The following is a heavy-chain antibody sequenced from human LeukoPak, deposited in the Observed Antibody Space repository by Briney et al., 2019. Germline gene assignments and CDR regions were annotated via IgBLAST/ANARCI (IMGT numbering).Heavy chain of an antibody. V-gene: IGHV3-9*01. CDR2: ISWNSGSI. D-gene: IGHD1-1*01. CDR3: AKYSGHDSSVI. CDR1: GFTFDDYA. Sequence: PGRSLRLSCAASGFTFDDYAMHWVRQAPGKGLEWVSGISWNSGSIGYADSVKGRFTISRDNAKNALYLQMNSLRAEDTALYYCAKYSGHDSSVIWGQGTLVTVSS. J-gene: IGHJ3*02.